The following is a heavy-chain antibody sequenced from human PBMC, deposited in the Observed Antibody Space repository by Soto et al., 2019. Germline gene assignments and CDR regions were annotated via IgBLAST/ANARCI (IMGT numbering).Heavy chain of an antibody. V-gene: IGHV3-23*01. Sequence: SLRLCCAASGFKFSSYAISWVRQAPGKGLEWVSAISGSGGSTYYADSEKGRFTISRDNSKNTLYLQMNSQRAEDTAVYYCAKAKKLWFGEFYWGQGTLVTASS. CDR1: GFKFSSYA. J-gene: IGHJ4*02. CDR3: AKAKKLWFGEFY. D-gene: IGHD3-10*01. CDR2: ISGSGGST.